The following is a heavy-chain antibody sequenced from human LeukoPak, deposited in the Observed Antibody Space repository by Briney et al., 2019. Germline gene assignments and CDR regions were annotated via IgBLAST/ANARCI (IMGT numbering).Heavy chain of an antibody. Sequence: SETLSLTCAVYGGSFSGYYWSWIRQPPGKGLEWIGEINHSGSTNYNPSLKSRVTISVDTSKNQFSLKLSSETAADTAVYYCARDAYAFDIWGQGTMVTVSS. CDR2: INHSGST. CDR3: ARDAYAFDI. J-gene: IGHJ3*02. D-gene: IGHD3-16*01. CDR1: GGSFSGYY. V-gene: IGHV4-34*01.